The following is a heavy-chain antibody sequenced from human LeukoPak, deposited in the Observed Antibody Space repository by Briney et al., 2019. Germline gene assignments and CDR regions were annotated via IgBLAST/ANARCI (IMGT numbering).Heavy chain of an antibody. CDR3: ARDRGGGWFVY. CDR1: GYTFTNYG. Sequence: ASVKVSCKASGYTFTNYGISWVRQAPGQGLEWMGWISAINANTNYAQKLQGRVTMTTDTSTSTAYMEMRSLRSDDTAVYYCARDRGGGWFVYWGQGTQVTVSS. CDR2: ISAINANT. V-gene: IGHV1-18*01. D-gene: IGHD6-19*01. J-gene: IGHJ4*02.